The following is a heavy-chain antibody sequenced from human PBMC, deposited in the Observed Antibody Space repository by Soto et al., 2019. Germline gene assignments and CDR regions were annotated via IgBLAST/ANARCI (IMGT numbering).Heavy chain of an antibody. CDR1: GFSLSTSGVG. V-gene: IGHV2-5*02. Sequence: SGPTLVNPTQTLTLTCTFSGFSLSTSGVGVGWIRQPPGEALEWLALIYWDDDKRYSPSLKSRVTITKDTSKNQVVLTMTDMEPVDTAFFFCAHRRNIEWGPLGFFDYGGQGTQVPVSS. J-gene: IGHJ4*02. D-gene: IGHD2-15*01. CDR3: AHRRNIEWGPLGFFDY. CDR2: IYWDDDK.